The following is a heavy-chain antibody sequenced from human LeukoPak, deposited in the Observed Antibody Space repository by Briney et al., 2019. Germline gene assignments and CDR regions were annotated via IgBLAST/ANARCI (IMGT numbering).Heavy chain of an antibody. D-gene: IGHD2-2*01. J-gene: IGHJ4*02. Sequence: GGSLRLSCEASGFRFGDFAMSWVRQTPGKGLEWVSGISGSGANTYYAASVKGRFTSSRDNSKNILYLQMFSLRAEDAAVYYCAKVLVPAAIDYFDYWGQGTLVTVSS. CDR1: GFRFGDFA. V-gene: IGHV3-23*01. CDR3: AKVLVPAAIDYFDY. CDR2: ISGSGANT.